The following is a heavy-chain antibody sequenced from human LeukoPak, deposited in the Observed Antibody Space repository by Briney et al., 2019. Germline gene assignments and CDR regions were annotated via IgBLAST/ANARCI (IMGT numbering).Heavy chain of an antibody. Sequence: GGSLRLSCTASGFTVGGNYMSWVRQAPGRGLEWVSVMYSGATTYYADSVKGRFTISRDSSKNTLYLQMNSLRVEDTAVYYCAMRGDSSGWYYFDYWGQGTLVTVSS. CDR1: GFTVGGNY. V-gene: IGHV3-53*01. D-gene: IGHD6-19*01. CDR2: MYSGATT. CDR3: AMRGDSSGWYYFDY. J-gene: IGHJ4*02.